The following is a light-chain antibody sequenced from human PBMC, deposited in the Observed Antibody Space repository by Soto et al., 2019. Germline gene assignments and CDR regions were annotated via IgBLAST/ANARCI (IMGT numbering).Light chain of an antibody. J-gene: IGLJ1*01. CDR1: SSDVGGYKY. CDR3: TSSTSGSLYV. CDR2: EVS. V-gene: IGLV2-14*01. Sequence: QSVLTQPASVSGSPGQSITISCTGTSSDVGGYKYVSWYQQHPDKAPKLIIFEVSNRPSGVSNRFSGSKSGNTASLTISGLQAEDEADYFCTSSTSGSLYVFGTGTKLTVL.